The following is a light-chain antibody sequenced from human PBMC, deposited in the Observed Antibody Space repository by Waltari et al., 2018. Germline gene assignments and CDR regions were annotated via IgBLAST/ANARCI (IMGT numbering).Light chain of an antibody. CDR1: SSDVGGYNF. V-gene: IGLV2-14*03. Sequence: QSALTQPASVSGSPGQSITISCTGTSSDVGGYNFFSWYQQHPGKAPKLMLYDVSNRPSGVSDRFSGSKSGNTASLTISGLQAEDEADYYCSSYTSSSTFVFGTGTKVTVL. J-gene: IGLJ1*01. CDR2: DVS. CDR3: SSYTSSSTFV.